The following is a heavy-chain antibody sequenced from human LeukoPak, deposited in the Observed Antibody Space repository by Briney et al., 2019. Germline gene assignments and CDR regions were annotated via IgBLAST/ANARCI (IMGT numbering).Heavy chain of an antibody. CDR2: INHSGST. CDR1: GGSFSGYY. J-gene: IGHJ4*02. D-gene: IGHD5-18*01. V-gene: IGHV4-34*01. CDR3: ATIQDTAMVESDY. Sequence: SETLSLTCAVYGGSFSGYYWSWIRQPPGKGLEWIGEINHSGSTNYNPSLKSRVTISVDTSKNQFSLKLSSVTAADTAVYYCATIQDTAMVESDYWGQGTLVTVSS.